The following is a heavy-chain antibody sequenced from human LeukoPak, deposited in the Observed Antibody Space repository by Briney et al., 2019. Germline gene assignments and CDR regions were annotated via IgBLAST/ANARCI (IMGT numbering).Heavy chain of an antibody. V-gene: IGHV1-8*03. Sequence: ASVKVSCKASGYTFTSYDINWVRQATGQGLEWMGWMNPNSGNTGYAQKFQGRVTITRNTSISTAYMELNGLRSEDTAVYYCARWMATISNFDYWGQGTLVTVSS. CDR1: GYTFTSYD. J-gene: IGHJ4*02. D-gene: IGHD5-24*01. CDR2: MNPNSGNT. CDR3: ARWMATISNFDY.